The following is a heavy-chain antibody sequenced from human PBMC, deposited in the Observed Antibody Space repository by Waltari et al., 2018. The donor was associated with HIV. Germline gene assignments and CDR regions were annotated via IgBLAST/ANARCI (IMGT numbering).Heavy chain of an antibody. D-gene: IGHD5-12*01. CDR1: GYTFTTNS. CDR2: INTNTGNP. CDR3: ARHLRGRNNWFDP. J-gene: IGHJ5*02. V-gene: IGHV7-4-1*02. Sequence: QVQLVQSGSELKKPGASVKISCKASGYTFTTNSMNWVRQAPGQGLEWVGWINTNTGNPTYAQGFTGRFVFSLDTSVSTAYLQISSLKAEDTAVYYCARHLRGRNNWFDPWGQGTLVTVSS.